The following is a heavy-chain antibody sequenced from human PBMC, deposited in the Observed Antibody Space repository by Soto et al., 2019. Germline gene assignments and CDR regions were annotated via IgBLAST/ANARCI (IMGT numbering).Heavy chain of an antibody. CDR2: INHSGST. CDR3: ARDLVEEAPNPPDWFDP. Sequence: QVQLQQWGAGRLKPSETLSLTCAVYGGSFSGYYCSWIRQPPGKGLEWIGDINHSGSTNNNPLLKSRATISVDTPNNQFSPKLTSVTAPDTAVYYCARDLVEEAPNPPDWFDPWGQGTLVTVSS. D-gene: IGHD3-3*01. V-gene: IGHV4-34*04. J-gene: IGHJ5*02. CDR1: GGSFSGYY.